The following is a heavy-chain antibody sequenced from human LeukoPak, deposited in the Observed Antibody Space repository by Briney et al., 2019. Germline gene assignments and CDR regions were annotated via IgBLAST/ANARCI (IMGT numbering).Heavy chain of an antibody. Sequence: APVKVSCKASGYTFTTFGITWVRQAPGQGLEWMGWISTYNGNTNYAQNLQGRVTMTTDTSTSTAYMELRSLTSDDTAVYYCARVGADCSDGNCYWGQGTLVTVSS. CDR1: GYTFTTFG. CDR3: ARVGADCSDGNCY. CDR2: ISTYNGNT. J-gene: IGHJ4*02. D-gene: IGHD2-15*01. V-gene: IGHV1-18*01.